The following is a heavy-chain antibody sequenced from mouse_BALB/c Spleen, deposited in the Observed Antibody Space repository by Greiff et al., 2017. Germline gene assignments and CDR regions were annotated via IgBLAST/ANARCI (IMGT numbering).Heavy chain of an antibody. Sequence: EVMLVESGGGLVKPGGSLKLSCAASGFTFSSYAMSWVRQTPAKRLEWVASISSGGSTYYPDSVKGRFIISRDNARNILYLQMSSLRSEDTAMYYCARGITTVVGRGAMDYWGQGTSVTVSS. J-gene: IGHJ4*01. CDR1: GFTFSSYA. CDR2: ISSGGST. V-gene: IGHV5-6-5*01. D-gene: IGHD1-1*01. CDR3: ARGITTVVGRGAMDY.